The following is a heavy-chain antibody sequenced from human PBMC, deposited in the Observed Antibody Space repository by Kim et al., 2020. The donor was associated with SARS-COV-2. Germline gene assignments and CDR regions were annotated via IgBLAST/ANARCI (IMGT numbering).Heavy chain of an antibody. CDR3: ARGPASYNWFDP. V-gene: IGHV1-3*01. D-gene: IGHD2-15*01. J-gene: IGHJ5*02. Sequence: KYSQKFQGRVTITRDTPASTAYMELSSLRLEDTAVYYCARGPASYNWFDPWGQGTLVTVSS.